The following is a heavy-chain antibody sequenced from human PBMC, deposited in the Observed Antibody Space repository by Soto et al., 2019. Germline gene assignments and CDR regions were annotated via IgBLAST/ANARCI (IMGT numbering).Heavy chain of an antibody. D-gene: IGHD6-13*01. CDR2: ISYGGTT. Sequence: SETLSLTFTVSGGAISSGDHFWSWIRQPPGKGLESIVYISYGGTTYYNPSLKSRVTISVDISKSQFSLRLTSVTAADTAVYYCARYNAASGTYYFDFWGQGALVTVSS. CDR1: GGAISSGDHF. V-gene: IGHV4-30-4*01. CDR3: ARYNAASGTYYFDF. J-gene: IGHJ4*02.